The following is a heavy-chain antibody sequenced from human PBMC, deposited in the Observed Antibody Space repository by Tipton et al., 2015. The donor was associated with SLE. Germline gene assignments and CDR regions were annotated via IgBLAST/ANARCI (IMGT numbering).Heavy chain of an antibody. CDR3: ATYILTGYYNEYYHYGLDV. CDR1: TYY. J-gene: IGHJ6*02. V-gene: IGHV1-46*01. CDR2: INPTGTGT. Sequence: QLVQSGAEVTKPGASVRVSCRAPTYYIHWVRQAPGQGLEWMGTINPTGTGTTYAQKFQGRVTVTRDTSTSTVYMQLGSLRSEDTAIYYCATYILTGYYNEYYHYGLDVWGQGTTVTVSS. D-gene: IGHD3-9*01.